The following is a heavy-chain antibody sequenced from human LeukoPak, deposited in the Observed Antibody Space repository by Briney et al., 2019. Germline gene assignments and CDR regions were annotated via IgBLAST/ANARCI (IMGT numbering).Heavy chain of an antibody. J-gene: IGHJ5*02. CDR1: SYTFTSYG. CDR3: ARDGVVSFPYNWFDP. V-gene: IGHV1-69*05. CDR2: IIPIFGTA. Sequence: SVTVSCKASSYTFTSYGISWVRQAPGQGLEWMGGIIPIFGTANYAQKFQGRVTITTDESTSTAYMELSSLRSEDTAVYYCARDGVVSFPYNWFDPWGQGTLVTVSS. D-gene: IGHD3-16*01.